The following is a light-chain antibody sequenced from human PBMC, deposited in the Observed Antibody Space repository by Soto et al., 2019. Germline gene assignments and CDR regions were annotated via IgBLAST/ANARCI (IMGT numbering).Light chain of an antibody. V-gene: IGKV3-15*01. J-gene: IGKJ2*02. Sequence: EIVMTQSPATLSVSPGERATLSCRASQSVTSNLAWYQQKPGQAPRLLIYGAFIRATGIPARFSGSGSGTEFSLSISSLQSEDFAVYYCQQYSNWPCTFGQGTKLEIK. CDR3: QQYSNWPCT. CDR1: QSVTSN. CDR2: GAF.